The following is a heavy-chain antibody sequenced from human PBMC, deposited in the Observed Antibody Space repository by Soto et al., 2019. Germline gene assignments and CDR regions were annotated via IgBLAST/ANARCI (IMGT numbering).Heavy chain of an antibody. V-gene: IGHV1-24*01. CDR1: GYTLTCLS. CDR3: ATGLEWFVNYYGMDV. D-gene: IGHD3-3*01. J-gene: IGHJ6*02. Sequence: GVSAKASCKVPGYTLTCLSMHCVRQAQEKGLEWMGGFDPEDGETIYAQKFQGRVTMTEDTSTDTAYMELSSLRSEDTAVYYCATGLEWFVNYYGMDVWGQGTTVTVSS. CDR2: FDPEDGET.